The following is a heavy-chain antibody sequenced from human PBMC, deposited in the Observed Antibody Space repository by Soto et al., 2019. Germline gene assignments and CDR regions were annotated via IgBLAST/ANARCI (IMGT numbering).Heavy chain of an antibody. Sequence: ASVTVSCKASGYTFTSYDINWVRQATGQGPEWMGWMNPNSGNTGYAQKFQGRVTMTRNTSISTAYMELSSLRSEDTAVYYCARWYYGSGSYYTYYYMDVWGKGTTVTVSS. CDR2: MNPNSGNT. CDR3: ARWYYGSGSYYTYYYMDV. CDR1: GYTFTSYD. V-gene: IGHV1-8*01. D-gene: IGHD3-10*01. J-gene: IGHJ6*03.